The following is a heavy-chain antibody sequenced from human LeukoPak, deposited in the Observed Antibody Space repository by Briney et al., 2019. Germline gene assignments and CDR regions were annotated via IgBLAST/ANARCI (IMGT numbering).Heavy chain of an antibody. D-gene: IGHD6-19*01. CDR3: ARVRAVAGTEVLYYFDY. Sequence: GGSLPLSCAASGFTFSSYAMSWVRQAPGKGLVWVSRISSDESRTNYADSVKGRFTISRDNAKNTVYLQMNSLRAEDTAVYYCARVRAVAGTEVLYYFDYWGQGNLVTVSS. CDR2: ISSDESRT. V-gene: IGHV3-74*01. J-gene: IGHJ4*02. CDR1: GFTFSSYA.